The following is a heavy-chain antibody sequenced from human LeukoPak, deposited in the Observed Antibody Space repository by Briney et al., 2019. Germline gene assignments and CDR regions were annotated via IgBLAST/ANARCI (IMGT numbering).Heavy chain of an antibody. D-gene: IGHD3-9*01. J-gene: IGHJ4*02. CDR3: ARGLTKDY. Sequence: GSLRLSCAASGFTFSSYSMNWVRQAPGKGLEWVSYISSSSSTIYYADSVKGRFTISRDNAKNSLYLQMNSLRAEDTAVYYCARGLTKDYWGQGTLVTVSS. CDR2: ISSSSSTI. CDR1: GFTFSSYS. V-gene: IGHV3-48*01.